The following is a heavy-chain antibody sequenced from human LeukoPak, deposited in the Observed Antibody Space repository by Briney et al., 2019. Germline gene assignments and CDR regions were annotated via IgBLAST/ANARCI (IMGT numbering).Heavy chain of an antibody. D-gene: IGHD4-17*01. CDR1: GFTFSSYT. V-gene: IGHV3-64*01. J-gene: IGHJ6*03. CDR2: IRGNGGST. Sequence: GGSLRLSCAASGFTFSSYTMHWVRQAPGKGLEYVSAIRGNGGSTYYANSVKGRFTISRDNSKNTLYLQMGSLRAEDMAVYYCARPATYDYGDNYYYYYYMDVWGKGTTVTISS. CDR3: ARPATYDYGDNYYYYYYMDV.